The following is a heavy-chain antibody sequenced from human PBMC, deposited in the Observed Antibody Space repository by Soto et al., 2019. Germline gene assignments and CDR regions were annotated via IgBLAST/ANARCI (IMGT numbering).Heavy chain of an antibody. Sequence: ASVKVSCKASGGTFSSYASSWVRQAPGQGLEWMGWITPNNEETHYAQKFQGRVTMTTDTGTGTVYMELRSLRSDDTAMYYCARKGTAQPSDSWGQGILVSFSS. CDR2: ITPNNEET. V-gene: IGHV1-18*01. CDR3: ARKGTAQPSDS. CDR1: GGTFSSYA. J-gene: IGHJ4*02. D-gene: IGHD2-21*02.